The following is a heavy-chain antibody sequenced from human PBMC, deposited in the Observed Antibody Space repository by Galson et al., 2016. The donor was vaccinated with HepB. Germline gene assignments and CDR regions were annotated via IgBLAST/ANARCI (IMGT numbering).Heavy chain of an antibody. CDR1: GFALSRYA. CDR3: ARDLSVGAQWYYYVDV. D-gene: IGHD1-26*01. J-gene: IGHJ6*03. Sequence: SLRLSCAVSGFALSRYAMNWVRQAPGKGLEWVSYISGSSAKIDYADSVKGRFTISRDNAKNSVFLQINSLRDEDTDVYYCARDLSVGAQWYYYVDVWGKGTPVTDSS. V-gene: IGHV3-48*02. CDR2: ISGSSAKI.